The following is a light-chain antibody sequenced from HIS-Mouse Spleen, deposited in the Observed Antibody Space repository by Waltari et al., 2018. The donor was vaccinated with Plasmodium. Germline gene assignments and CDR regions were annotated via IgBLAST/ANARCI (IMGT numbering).Light chain of an antibody. Sequence: SYELTQPPSVSVSPGQTARITCSGDALPKKYAYWYQQKSGQAPVLVIYADSKRPSGSPGRFSGSSSGTMATLTISGAQVEDEADYYCYSTYSSGNHRVFGGGTKLTVL. J-gene: IGLJ3*02. CDR2: ADS. CDR1: ALPKKY. V-gene: IGLV3-10*01. CDR3: YSTYSSGNHRV.